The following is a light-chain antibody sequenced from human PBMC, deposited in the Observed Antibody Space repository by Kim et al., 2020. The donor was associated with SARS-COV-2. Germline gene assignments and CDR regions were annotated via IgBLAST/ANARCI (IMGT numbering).Light chain of an antibody. V-gene: IGLV3-9*01. J-gene: IGLJ1*01. CDR3: QVWDRSTASYV. CDR1: HIGSKN. CDR2: RDN. Sequence: ALGQTARMTCGGNHIGSKNVHWCQQKPGQAPAVVIYRDNTRPSGIPERFSGSNSGNTATLTISRAQAGDEADYYCQVWDRSTASYVFGNGTKVTVL.